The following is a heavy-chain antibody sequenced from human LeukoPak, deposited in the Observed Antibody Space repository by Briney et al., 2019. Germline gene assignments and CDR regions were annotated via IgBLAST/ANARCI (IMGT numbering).Heavy chain of an antibody. D-gene: IGHD1-26*01. Sequence: GGSLRLSCAASGFTFSSYAMSWVRQAPGKGLEWVSAISGSGDRTYYAVSVKGRFTISRDNSKNTLYLQMNSLRAEDTAVYYCAKDGAGSYYGMDVWGQGTTVTVSS. CDR2: ISGSGDRT. J-gene: IGHJ6*02. CDR3: AKDGAGSYYGMDV. V-gene: IGHV3-23*01. CDR1: GFTFSSYA.